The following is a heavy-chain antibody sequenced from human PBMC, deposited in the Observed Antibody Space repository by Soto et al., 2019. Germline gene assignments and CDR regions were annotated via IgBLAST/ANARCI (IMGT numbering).Heavy chain of an antibody. CDR2: IIPIFGTA. CDR3: AGRIAARPGSGNYYYGMDV. J-gene: IGHJ6*02. CDR1: GGTFSSYA. V-gene: IGHV1-69*01. D-gene: IGHD6-6*01. Sequence: QVQLVQSGAEVKKPGSSVKVSCKASGGTFSSYAISWVRQAPGQGLEWMGGIIPIFGTANYAQTFQGRVTITADEATSTAYMELSSLRSEDTAVYYCAGRIAARPGSGNYYYGMDVWGQGTTVTVSS.